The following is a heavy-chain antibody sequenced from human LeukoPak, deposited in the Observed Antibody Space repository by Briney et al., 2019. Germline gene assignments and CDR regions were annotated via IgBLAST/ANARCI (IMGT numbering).Heavy chain of an antibody. V-gene: IGHV3-53*01. J-gene: IGHJ5*02. Sequence: PEGSLRLSCAASGFTVSSNYMSWVRQAPGKGLEWVSVIYSGGSTYYADSVKGRFTISRDNSKNTLYLQMNSLRAEDTAVYYCARSPIIPAAMIAWFDPWGQGTLVTVSS. CDR3: ARSPIIPAAMIAWFDP. CDR2: IYSGGST. CDR1: GFTVSSNY. D-gene: IGHD2-2*01.